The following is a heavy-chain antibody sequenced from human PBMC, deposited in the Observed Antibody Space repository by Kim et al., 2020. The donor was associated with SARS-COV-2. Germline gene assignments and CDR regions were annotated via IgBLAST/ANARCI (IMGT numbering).Heavy chain of an antibody. CDR1: GFTFSNAW. J-gene: IGHJ6*02. D-gene: IGHD2-15*01. V-gene: IGHV3-15*01. CDR3: TTVVVVAAHGDYGMDV. Sequence: GGSLRLSCAASGFTFSNAWMSWVRQAPGKGLEWVGRIKSKTDGGTTDYAAPVKGRFTISRDDSKNTLYLQMNSLKTEDTAVYYCTTVVVVAAHGDYGMDVWGQGTTVTVSS. CDR2: IKSKTDGGTT.